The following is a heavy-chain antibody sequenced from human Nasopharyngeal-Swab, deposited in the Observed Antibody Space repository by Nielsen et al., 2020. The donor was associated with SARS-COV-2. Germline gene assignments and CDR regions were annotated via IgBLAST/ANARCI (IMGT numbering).Heavy chain of an antibody. J-gene: IGHJ4*02. CDR2: IYYSGNT. D-gene: IGHD6-6*01. CDR3: AREDASPTAFFDS. V-gene: IGHV4-59*01. Sequence: WILQPPGKGLEWMGYIYYSGNTNYNPSLKSRLTISVDTSKNQFSLRLISVTAADTAVYYCAREDASPTAFFDSWGQGMLVTVSS.